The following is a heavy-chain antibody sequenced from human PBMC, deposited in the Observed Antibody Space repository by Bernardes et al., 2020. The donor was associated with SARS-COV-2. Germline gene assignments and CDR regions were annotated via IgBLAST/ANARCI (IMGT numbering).Heavy chain of an antibody. D-gene: IGHD7-27*01. CDR1: SGSIRGYY. J-gene: IGHJ2*01. V-gene: IGHV4-59*01. Sequence: SETLSLTFTVSSGSIRGYYWNWLLPSPGKGLEWIGYIYSSGTTNYNPSLKSRVSISIDTSKNQFSLRLSAMTAADTAVYYCARDHWESVGYFDLWGRGTLVTVSS. CDR3: ARDHWESVGYFDL. CDR2: IYSSGTT.